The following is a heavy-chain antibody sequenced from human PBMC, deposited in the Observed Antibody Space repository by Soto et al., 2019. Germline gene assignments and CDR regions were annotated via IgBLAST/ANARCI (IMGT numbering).Heavy chain of an antibody. CDR2: INQDGSEK. J-gene: IGHJ4*02. V-gene: IGHV3-7*04. CDR1: ESTVSRDW. CDR3: SGGVGDAF. D-gene: IGHD1-26*01. Sequence: EVHLVESGGGLVQTGGSLRLSCAIFESTVSRDWMNWVRQAPGKGLEWVAHINQDGSEKYYVDSVKGRFTISRDKAKKSLYLQMNSLRPADTAMYSCSGGVGDAFWGQGTLVTVSS.